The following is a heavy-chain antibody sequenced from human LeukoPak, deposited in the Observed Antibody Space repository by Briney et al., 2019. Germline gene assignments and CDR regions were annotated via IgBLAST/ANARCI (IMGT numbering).Heavy chain of an antibody. D-gene: IGHD1-26*01. CDR2: ISAYNGNT. CDR1: GYTFTSYA. Sequence: GASVKVSCKASGYTFTSYAMHWVRQAPGQRLEWMGWISAYNGNTNYAQKLQGRVTMTTDTSTRTAYMELRSLRSDDTAIYYCARDYRRGVETTSGGFDIWGQGTFVTVSS. V-gene: IGHV1-18*01. J-gene: IGHJ3*02. CDR3: ARDYRRGVETTSGGFDI.